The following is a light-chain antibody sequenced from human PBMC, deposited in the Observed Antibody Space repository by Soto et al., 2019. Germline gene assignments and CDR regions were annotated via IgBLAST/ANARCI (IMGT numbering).Light chain of an antibody. CDR1: QSVGSS. CDR2: DAS. Sequence: EIVLTQSPATLSLSPGERATLSCRASQSVGSSLVWYQHKPGQAPRLLIYDASNRATGIPARFSGSESGTDFTLTISNLKPEDFAVYYCQQRTHWPPLTFGGGTKMEIK. J-gene: IGKJ4*01. V-gene: IGKV3-11*01. CDR3: QQRTHWPPLT.